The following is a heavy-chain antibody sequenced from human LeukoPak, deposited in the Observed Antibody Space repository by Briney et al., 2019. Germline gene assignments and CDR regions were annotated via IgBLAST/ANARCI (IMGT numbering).Heavy chain of an antibody. CDR2: IYYSGST. D-gene: IGHD2-2*01. CDR3: ARVYCSSTSCYAANWFDP. J-gene: IGHJ5*02. CDR1: GGSISSSSYY. V-gene: IGHV4-39*07. Sequence: SETLSLTCTVSGGSISSSSYYWGWIRQPPGKGLEWIGNIYYSGSTYYNPSLKSRVTISVDTSKNQFSLKLSSVTAADTAVYYCARVYCSSTSCYAANWFDPWGQGTLVTVSS.